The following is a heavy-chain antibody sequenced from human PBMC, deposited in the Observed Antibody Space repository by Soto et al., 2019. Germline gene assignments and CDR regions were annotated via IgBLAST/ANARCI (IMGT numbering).Heavy chain of an antibody. CDR1: GFTFSSYA. D-gene: IGHD4-17*01. V-gene: IGHV3-30-3*01. J-gene: IGHJ2*01. Sequence: GGSLRLSCAASGFTFSSYAMHWVRQAPGRGLEWVAVISYDGSNKYYADSVKGRFTISRDNSKNTLYLQMNSLRAEDTAVYYCARGRYGDYDWYFDLWGRGTLVTGSS. CDR2: ISYDGSNK. CDR3: ARGRYGDYDWYFDL.